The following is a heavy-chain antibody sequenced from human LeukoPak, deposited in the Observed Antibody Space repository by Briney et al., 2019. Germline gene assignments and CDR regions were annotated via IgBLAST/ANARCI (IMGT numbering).Heavy chain of an antibody. J-gene: IGHJ4*02. CDR1: GFTFSTYS. V-gene: IGHV3-21*01. D-gene: IGHD2-2*01. Sequence: GGSLRVSCAASGFTFSTYSMNWVRQAPGKGLEWVSSISSSSSSIYYADPVKGRFTISRDNAKDSLHLQMNSLRAEDTAVYYCVRQYCSSTSCSVSDYWGQGTPVTVSS. CDR3: VRQYCSSTSCSVSDY. CDR2: ISSSSSSI.